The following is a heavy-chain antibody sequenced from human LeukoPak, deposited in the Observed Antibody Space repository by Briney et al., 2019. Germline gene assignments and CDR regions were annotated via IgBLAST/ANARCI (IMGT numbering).Heavy chain of an antibody. D-gene: IGHD3-9*01. Sequence: GESLKISCKGSGYSFTSYWLGWVRQMTGKGVEWMRIIYPGDSETRYSPSFQSQVTISADKSISTAYLQWSSLKASDTAMYYCARHKVAQGRYFDWVLYSPTFDYWGQGTLVTVSS. V-gene: IGHV5-51*01. CDR1: GYSFTSYW. CDR3: ARHKVAQGRYFDWVLYSPTFDY. CDR2: IYPGDSET. J-gene: IGHJ4*02.